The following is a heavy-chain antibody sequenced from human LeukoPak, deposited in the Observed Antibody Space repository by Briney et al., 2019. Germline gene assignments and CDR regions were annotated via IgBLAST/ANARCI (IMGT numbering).Heavy chain of an antibody. J-gene: IGHJ6*03. CDR2: LYHSDSI. V-gene: IGHV4-38-2*01. CDR3: ARQHDSYHYYYVDV. Sequence: NPSETLSLTCAVSGYSISSGYYWIWIRQPPEKGLEWIGSLYHSDSIYYNPSLESRVTMSVDTSKNQFSLKLSFVTAADTAVYYCARQHDSYHYYYVDVWGKGTTVTVSS. D-gene: IGHD6-13*01. CDR1: GYSISSGYY.